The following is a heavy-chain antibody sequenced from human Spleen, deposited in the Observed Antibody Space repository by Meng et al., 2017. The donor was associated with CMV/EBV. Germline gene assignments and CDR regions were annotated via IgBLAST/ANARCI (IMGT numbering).Heavy chain of an antibody. Sequence: SCADSGFTFSRYWMHWVRQAAGEGPVWVSRINSDGSTATYADSVKGRFTISRDNARNTLYLQMDGLRAEDTAVYYCARSHYSSAPDYWGRGALVTVSS. CDR3: ARSHYSSAPDY. J-gene: IGHJ4*02. CDR2: INSDGSTA. D-gene: IGHD6-19*01. V-gene: IGHV3-74*01. CDR1: GFTFSRYW.